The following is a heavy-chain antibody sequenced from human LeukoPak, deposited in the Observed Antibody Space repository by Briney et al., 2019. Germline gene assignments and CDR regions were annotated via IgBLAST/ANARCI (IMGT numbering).Heavy chain of an antibody. CDR3: ARGPAHYDFWSGYYTVSGAFDI. CDR2: INSDGSST. Sequence: GGSLRLSCAASGFTFSSYWTHWVRQAPGKGLVWVSRINSDGSSTSYADSVKGRFTISRDNAKNTLYLQMNSLRAEDTAVYYCARGPAHYDFWSGYYTVSGAFDIWGQGTMVTVSS. V-gene: IGHV3-74*01. CDR1: GFTFSSYW. J-gene: IGHJ3*02. D-gene: IGHD3-3*01.